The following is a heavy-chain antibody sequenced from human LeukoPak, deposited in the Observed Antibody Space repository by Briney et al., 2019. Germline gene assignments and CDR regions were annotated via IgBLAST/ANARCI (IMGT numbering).Heavy chain of an antibody. D-gene: IGHD6-13*01. CDR3: APYSSSWYWFDP. Sequence: SETLSLTCAVYGGSFSGYYWSWIRQPPGKGLEWIGEINHGGSTNYNPSLKSRVTISVDTSKDQFSLKLSSVTAADTAVYYCAPYSSSWYWFDPWGQGTLVTVSS. CDR1: GGSFSGYY. CDR2: INHGGST. V-gene: IGHV4-34*01. J-gene: IGHJ5*02.